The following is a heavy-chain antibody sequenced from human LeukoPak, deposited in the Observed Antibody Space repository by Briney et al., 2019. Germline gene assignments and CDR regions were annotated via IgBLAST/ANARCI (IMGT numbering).Heavy chain of an antibody. Sequence: GGSLTLSCEASGYSFSTYCMHWVRQAPGKGPMWVSRICPDGTVTNYADSVKGRFTNSRDNSTNTLYLQMNSLRAEDTAVYYCAKDISPRRDFGYFDYWGQGTLVTVSS. V-gene: IGHV3-74*01. CDR2: ICPDGTVT. D-gene: IGHD3-10*01. CDR3: AKDISPRRDFGYFDY. CDR1: GYSFSTYC. J-gene: IGHJ4*02.